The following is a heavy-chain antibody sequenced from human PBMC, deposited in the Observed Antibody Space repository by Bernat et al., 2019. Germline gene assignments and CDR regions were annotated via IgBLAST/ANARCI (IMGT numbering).Heavy chain of an antibody. Sequence: EVQLVESGGGLVKPGGSLRLSCAASGFTFSSYSMNWVRQAQGKGLEWVSSISSSSSYIYYTDSVKGRFTISRDNAKNSLYLQMNSLGAEDTAVYYCARGAITVTNDYWGQGTLVTVSS. CDR3: ARGAITVTNDY. J-gene: IGHJ4*02. D-gene: IGHD4-17*01. V-gene: IGHV3-21*01. CDR2: ISSSSSYI. CDR1: GFTFSSYS.